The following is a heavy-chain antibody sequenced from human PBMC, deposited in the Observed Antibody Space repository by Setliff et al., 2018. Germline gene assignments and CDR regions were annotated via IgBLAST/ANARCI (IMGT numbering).Heavy chain of an antibody. CDR1: GYFISSGYY. J-gene: IGHJ4*02. CDR2: IYHSGST. V-gene: IGHV4-38-2*01. CDR3: ARRHCSGGSCYSLNYFDYGAMGY. D-gene: IGHD2-15*01. Sequence: SETLSLTCAVSGYFISSGYYWGWIRQPPGKGLEWIGSIYHSGSTYYNPSLKSRVTISVDTSKKQFSLKLSSVTAADTAVYYCARRHCSGGSCYSLNYFDYGAMGYWGQGTLVTVSS.